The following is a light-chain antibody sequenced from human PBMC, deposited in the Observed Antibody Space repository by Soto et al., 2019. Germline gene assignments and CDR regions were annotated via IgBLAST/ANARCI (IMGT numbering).Light chain of an antibody. CDR3: QKYNKAPWK. Sequence: DIQMTQSPPSLSASVGDRVTITCRASQGIDGFLAWYQQKPGTAPKLLVYGTSTLQVGVPSRFSGSGWGTDFTLTISSVQPEDVATYYCQKYNKAPWKFGQGTKV. J-gene: IGKJ1*01. CDR1: QGIDGF. V-gene: IGKV1-27*01. CDR2: GTS.